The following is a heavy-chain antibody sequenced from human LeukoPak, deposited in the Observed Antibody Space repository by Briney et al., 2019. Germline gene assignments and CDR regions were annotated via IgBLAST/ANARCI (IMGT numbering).Heavy chain of an antibody. Sequence: PGGSLRLSCAASGFTFSSYSMNWVRQAPGQGLEWVSYITSDSTTMFYADSVKGRFTASRDNSKNTLYLQMNSLRAEDTAVYYCARDSNSGSYSRVVDWGQGTLVTVSS. D-gene: IGHD1-26*01. V-gene: IGHV3-48*01. CDR3: ARDSNSGSYSRVVD. CDR2: ITSDSTTM. CDR1: GFTFSSYS. J-gene: IGHJ4*02.